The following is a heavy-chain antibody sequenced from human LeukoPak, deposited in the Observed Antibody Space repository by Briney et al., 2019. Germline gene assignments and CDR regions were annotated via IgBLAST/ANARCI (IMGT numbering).Heavy chain of an antibody. CDR2: IYPGDSDT. CDR1: GYSFTSYW. D-gene: IGHD3-3*01. J-gene: IGHJ4*02. V-gene: IGHV5-51*01. Sequence: GESPKISCKGSGYSFTSYWIGWVRQMPGKGLEWMGIIYPGDSDTRYSPSFQGQVTISADKSISTAYLQWSSLKASDTATYYCARCYDFWSGYYAYFDYWGQGTLVTVSS. CDR3: ARCYDFWSGYYAYFDY.